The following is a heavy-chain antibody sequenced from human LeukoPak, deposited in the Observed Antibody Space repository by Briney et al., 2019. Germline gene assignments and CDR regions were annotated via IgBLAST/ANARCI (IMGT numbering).Heavy chain of an antibody. CDR3: ARDLEWLYPGGAFDI. Sequence: ASVKVSCRASGYTFTGYYMHWVRQAPGQGLEWMGWINPNSGGTNYAQKFQGRVTMTRDTSISTAYMELSRLRSDDTAVYYCARDLEWLYPGGAFDIWGQGTMVTVSS. CDR1: GYTFTGYY. D-gene: IGHD3-3*01. J-gene: IGHJ3*02. V-gene: IGHV1-2*02. CDR2: INPNSGGT.